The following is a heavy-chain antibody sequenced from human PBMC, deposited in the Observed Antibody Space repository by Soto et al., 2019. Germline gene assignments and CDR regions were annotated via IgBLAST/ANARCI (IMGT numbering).Heavy chain of an antibody. CDR1: GYTFTSYG. Sequence: ASVKVSCKASGYTFTSYGISWVRQAPGQGLEWMGWISAYNGNTNYAQKLQGRVTMTTDTSTSTAYMELRSLRSDDTAVYYCAREFYSSGWYYFDYWGQGTLVTAPQ. J-gene: IGHJ4*02. CDR3: AREFYSSGWYYFDY. V-gene: IGHV1-18*01. CDR2: ISAYNGNT. D-gene: IGHD6-19*01.